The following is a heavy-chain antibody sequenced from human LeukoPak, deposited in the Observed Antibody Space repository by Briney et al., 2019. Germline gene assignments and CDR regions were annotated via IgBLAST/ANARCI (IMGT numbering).Heavy chain of an antibody. Sequence: GRSLRLSCAASGFTFSNYAMHWVRQAPGKGLEWVALISHDGSSEYYGDSMKGRFTISRDNSRNTFYLQMNSLRAEDTAVYYCASRFEWLPSFDYWGQGTLVTVSS. CDR3: ASRFEWLPSFDY. D-gene: IGHD3-3*01. J-gene: IGHJ4*02. CDR1: GFTFSNYA. V-gene: IGHV3-30*03. CDR2: ISHDGSSE.